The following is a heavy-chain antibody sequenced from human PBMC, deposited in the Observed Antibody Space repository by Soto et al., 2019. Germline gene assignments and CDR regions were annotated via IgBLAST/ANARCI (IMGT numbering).Heavy chain of an antibody. CDR1: GYTFTSYD. V-gene: IGHV1-8*01. CDR2: VNPNSGNT. J-gene: IGHJ3*02. D-gene: IGHD3-10*01. Sequence: VASVKVSCKASGYTFTSYDINWVRQATGQGLEWMGWVNPNSGNTGYAQKFQGRVTMTRNTSISTAYMELSSLRSEDTAVYYCATLWFGELLYPPAFDIWGQGTMVTVSS. CDR3: ATLWFGELLYPPAFDI.